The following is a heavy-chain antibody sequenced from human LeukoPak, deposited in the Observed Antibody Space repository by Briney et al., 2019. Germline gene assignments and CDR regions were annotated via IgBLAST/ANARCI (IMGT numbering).Heavy chain of an antibody. J-gene: IGHJ4*01. CDR3: AKAKXXXXXXXTXXDY. Sequence: PGGSLRLSCAASGFTFSNYAMNWVRQAPGKGLEWVSSISSSSKEKDYADSVKGRFTISRDNSKNTLYLQMNSLRAEDTAVYYCAKAKXXXXXXXTXXDYWGXGTLVT. V-gene: IGHV3-23*01. CDR1: GFTFSNYA. CDR2: ISSSSKEK.